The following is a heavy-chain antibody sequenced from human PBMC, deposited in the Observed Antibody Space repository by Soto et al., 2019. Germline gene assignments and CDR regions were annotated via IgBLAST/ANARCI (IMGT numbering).Heavy chain of an antibody. Sequence: ASVKVSCKASGYTFTSYGISWVRQAPGQGLEWMGWISAYNGNTNYAQKLQGRVTMTTDTSTSTAYMELRSLRSDDTAVYYCARVGGSSYYDFWSGYYYGMDVWGQGTTVTVSS. CDR1: GYTFTSYG. D-gene: IGHD3-3*01. J-gene: IGHJ6*02. CDR3: ARVGGSSYYDFWSGYYYGMDV. V-gene: IGHV1-18*01. CDR2: ISAYNGNT.